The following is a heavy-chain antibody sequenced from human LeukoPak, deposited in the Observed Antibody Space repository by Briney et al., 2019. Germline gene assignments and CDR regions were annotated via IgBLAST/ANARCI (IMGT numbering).Heavy chain of an antibody. CDR2: IRTKANIYAT. CDR1: GFIFSGSS. CDR3: TRDRGAYNLYDY. D-gene: IGHD1-1*01. Sequence: GGSLRLSCAASGFIFSGSSIHWVRQASGKGLEWVGRIRTKANIYATANAASVKGRFTISRDDEKNTAYLQMNSLKTEDTAVYHCTRDRGAYNLYDYWGQGTLVTVSS. J-gene: IGHJ4*02. V-gene: IGHV3-73*01.